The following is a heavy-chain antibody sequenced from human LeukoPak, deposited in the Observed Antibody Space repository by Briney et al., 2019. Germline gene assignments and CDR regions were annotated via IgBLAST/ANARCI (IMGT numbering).Heavy chain of an antibody. V-gene: IGHV3-30*04. Sequence: GRSLRLSCAASGFTFSSYAMHWVRQAPGKGLEWVAVISYDGSNKYYADSVKGRFTISRDNSKNTLYLQMNSLRAEDTAVYYCARLEQQLNFDYWGQGTLVTVSP. CDR1: GFTFSSYA. J-gene: IGHJ4*02. CDR2: ISYDGSNK. CDR3: ARLEQQLNFDY. D-gene: IGHD6-13*01.